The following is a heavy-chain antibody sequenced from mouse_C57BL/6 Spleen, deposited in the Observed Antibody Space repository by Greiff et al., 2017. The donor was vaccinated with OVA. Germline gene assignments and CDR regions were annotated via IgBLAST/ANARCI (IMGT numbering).Heavy chain of an antibody. D-gene: IGHD2-2*01. CDR2: IRLKSDNYAT. Sequence: EVKVEESGGGLVQPGGSMKLSCVASGFTFSNYWMNCVRQSPEKGLEWVAQIRLKSDNYATHYAESVKGRFTISRDDSKSSVYLQMNNLRAEDTGIYYCTPMVTSGFAYWGQGTLVTVSA. J-gene: IGHJ3*01. CDR1: GFTFSNYW. V-gene: IGHV6-3*01. CDR3: TPMVTSGFAY.